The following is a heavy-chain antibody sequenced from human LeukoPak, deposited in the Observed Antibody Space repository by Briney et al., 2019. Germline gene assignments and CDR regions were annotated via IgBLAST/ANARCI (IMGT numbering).Heavy chain of an antibody. V-gene: IGHV1-24*01. J-gene: IGHJ4*02. CDR3: ATDRVGYYDSSGYFSPLDY. D-gene: IGHD3-22*01. CDR2: FDPEDGET. Sequence: ASVKVSCKVSGYTLTELSIHWVRQAPGKGLEWMGGFDPEDGETIYAHKFQGRVTMTEDTSTDTAYMELSSLRSEDTAVYYCATDRVGYYDSSGYFSPLDYWGQGTLVTVSS. CDR1: GYTLTELS.